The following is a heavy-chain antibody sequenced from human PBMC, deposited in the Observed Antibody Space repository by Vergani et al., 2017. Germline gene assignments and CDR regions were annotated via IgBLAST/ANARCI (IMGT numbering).Heavy chain of an antibody. CDR3: ARVKYYDILTGSRPGGFDP. V-gene: IGHV4-38-2*02. J-gene: IGHJ5*02. CDR2: IYHSGST. D-gene: IGHD3-9*01. Sequence: QVQLQESGPGLVKPSETLSLTCTVSGYSISSGYYWGWIRQPPGKGLEWIGSIYHSGSTYYNPSLKSRVTISVDTSKNQFSLKLSSVTAADTAVYYCARVKYYDILTGSRPGGFDPWGQGTLATVSS. CDR1: GYSISSGYY.